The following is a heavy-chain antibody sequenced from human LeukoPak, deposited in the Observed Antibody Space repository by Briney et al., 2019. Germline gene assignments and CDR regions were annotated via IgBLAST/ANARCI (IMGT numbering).Heavy chain of an antibody. J-gene: IGHJ4*02. V-gene: IGHV3-30-3*02. CDR2: ISYDGSVK. D-gene: IGHD2-21*01. Sequence: GGSLRLSCAASGFTFSSYAMHWVRQAPDKGLEWVTFISYDGSVKSYADSVRGRFTISRDNSKNTLSLQMNSLRGEDTAVYYCAKDLSEKYSLDYWGQGTLVIVSS. CDR1: GFTFSSYA. CDR3: AKDLSEKYSLDY.